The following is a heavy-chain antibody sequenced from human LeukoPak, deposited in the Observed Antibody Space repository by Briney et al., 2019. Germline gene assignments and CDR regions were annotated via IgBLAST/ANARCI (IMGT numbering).Heavy chain of an antibody. CDR2: MNPNSGNT. CDR3: ARGAPDSSGYYRHFDY. D-gene: IGHD3-22*01. J-gene: IGHJ4*02. CDR1: GYTFTSYD. Sequence: GASVKVSCKASGYTFTSYDINWVRQATGQGLEWMGWMNPNSGNTGYAQKFQGRVSMTRNTSESTGYMELSSLRSEDTAVYYCARGAPDSSGYYRHFDYWGQGTLVTVSS. V-gene: IGHV1-8*01.